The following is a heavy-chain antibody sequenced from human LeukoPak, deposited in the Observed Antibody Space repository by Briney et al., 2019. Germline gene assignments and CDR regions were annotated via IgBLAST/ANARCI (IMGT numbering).Heavy chain of an antibody. D-gene: IGHD2-2*01. CDR3: ASTVVPAATVGDYYYYYGMDV. CDR1: GGTFSSYA. V-gene: IGHV1-69*13. CDR2: IIPTFGTA. Sequence: SVNVSCKASGGTFSSYAISWVRQHPGQGLERMGRIIPTFGTANYAQKFQGRVTITADESTSTAYMELSSLRSEDTAVYYCASTVVPAATVGDYYYYYGMDVWGKGTTVTVSS. J-gene: IGHJ6*04.